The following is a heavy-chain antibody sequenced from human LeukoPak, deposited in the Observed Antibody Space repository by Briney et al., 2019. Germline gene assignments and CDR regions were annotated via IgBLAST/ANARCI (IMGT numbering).Heavy chain of an antibody. CDR3: AKGRSDCSSTSCYFFGYDY. CDR2: IWYDGSNK. Sequence: GGSLRLSCAASGFTFSSYGMHWVRQAPGKGLEWVAVIWYDGSNKYYADSVKGRFTISRDNSKNTLYLQMNSLRAEDTAVYYCAKGRSDCSSTSCYFFGYDYWGQGTLVTVSS. D-gene: IGHD2-2*01. J-gene: IGHJ4*02. CDR1: GFTFSSYG. V-gene: IGHV3-33*06.